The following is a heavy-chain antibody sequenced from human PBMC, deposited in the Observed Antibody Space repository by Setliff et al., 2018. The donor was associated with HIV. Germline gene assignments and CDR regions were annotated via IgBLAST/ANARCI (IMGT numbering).Heavy chain of an antibody. CDR3: ARDKIEDAFDI. J-gene: IGHJ3*02. CDR1: GFTFSSYS. V-gene: IGHV3-48*04. Sequence: GGSLRLSCAASGFTFSSYSMNWVRQAPGKGLEWVSYISSTSRTIYYADSVRGRFTISRDNAKNSLYLQMNSLRAEDTAVYYCARDKIEDAFDIWGQGTMVTVSS. CDR2: ISSTSRTI.